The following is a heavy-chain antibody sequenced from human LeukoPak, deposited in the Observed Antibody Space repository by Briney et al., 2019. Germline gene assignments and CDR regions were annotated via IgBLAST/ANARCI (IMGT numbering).Heavy chain of an antibody. D-gene: IGHD3-3*01. Sequence: GASVKVSCKASGYTFTGYYMHWVRQAPGQGLEWMGWIYPNSGVTNYAQKFQGRVTMTRDTSISTAYMELSRLRSDDTAVYYCARIRFLEWLLYYDYWGQGTLVTVSS. CDR3: ARIRFLEWLLYYDY. J-gene: IGHJ4*02. CDR2: IYPNSGVT. CDR1: GYTFTGYY. V-gene: IGHV1-2*02.